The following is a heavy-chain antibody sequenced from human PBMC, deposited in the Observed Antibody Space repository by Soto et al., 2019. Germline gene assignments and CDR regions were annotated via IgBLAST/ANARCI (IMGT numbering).Heavy chain of an antibody. Sequence: PCGSLRLSCAASGFTFSDYYMSWIRQAPGKGLEWISYISSSGSTIHYADSVKGRFTISRDKAKNSLYLQMNSLRAADTAVYYCASGYSSGNLDYWGQRTLVTVSS. CDR2: ISSSGSTI. D-gene: IGHD5-18*01. V-gene: IGHV3-11*01. CDR1: GFTFSDYY. J-gene: IGHJ4*02. CDR3: ASGYSSGNLDY.